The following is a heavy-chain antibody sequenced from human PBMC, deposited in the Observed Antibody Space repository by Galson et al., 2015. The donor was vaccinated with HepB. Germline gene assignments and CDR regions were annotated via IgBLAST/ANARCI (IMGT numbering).Heavy chain of an antibody. Sequence: SGFTFSGSGIHWVRLASGKGLEWVGRIRNRANNYATAYAASVRGRFTVSRDDSKNTAYLQMNSLKTEDTAVYYCTRPGYGSSWFLDYSHGMDIWGQGTTVIVS. CDR1: GFTFSGSG. J-gene: IGHJ6*02. CDR3: TRPGYGSSWFLDYSHGMDI. CDR2: IRNRANNYAT. D-gene: IGHD6-13*01. V-gene: IGHV3-73*01.